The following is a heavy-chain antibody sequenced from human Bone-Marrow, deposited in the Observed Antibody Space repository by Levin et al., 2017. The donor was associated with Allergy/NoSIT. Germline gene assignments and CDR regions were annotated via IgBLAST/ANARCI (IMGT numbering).Heavy chain of an antibody. Sequence: GESLKISCAASGFTFSSYAMHWVRQAPGKGLEWVAVISYDGSNKYYADSVKGRFTISRDNSKNTLYLQMNSLRAEDTAVYYCARDGAITIFGVAEPSGAFDIWGQGTMVTVSS. J-gene: IGHJ3*02. D-gene: IGHD3-3*01. CDR1: GFTFSSYA. CDR2: ISYDGSNK. V-gene: IGHV3-30-3*01. CDR3: ARDGAITIFGVAEPSGAFDI.